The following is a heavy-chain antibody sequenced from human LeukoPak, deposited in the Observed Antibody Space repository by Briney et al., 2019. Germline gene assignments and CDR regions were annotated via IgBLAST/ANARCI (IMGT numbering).Heavy chain of an antibody. CDR1: GFTFSSYG. CDR3: TTGGYGGQFDY. Sequence: GRSLRLSCAASGFTFSSYGMHWIRQAPGKGLEWVAVIWYDGSDNYYADSVKGRFTISRDNSKNTLYLQMNSLKTEDTAVYYCTTGGYGGQFDYWGQGTLVTVSS. CDR2: IWYDGSDN. V-gene: IGHV3-33*01. J-gene: IGHJ4*02. D-gene: IGHD5-12*01.